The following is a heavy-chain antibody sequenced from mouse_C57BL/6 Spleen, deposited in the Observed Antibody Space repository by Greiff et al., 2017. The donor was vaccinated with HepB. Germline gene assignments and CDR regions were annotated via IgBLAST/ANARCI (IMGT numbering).Heavy chain of an antibody. CDR1: GYAFSSSW. D-gene: IGHD3-2*02. V-gene: IGHV1-82*01. J-gene: IGHJ3*01. CDR3: ARDSSDYSWFAY. Sequence: QVQLQQSGPELVKPGASVKISCKASGYAFSSSWMNWVKQRPGKGLEWIGRIYPGDGDTNYNGKFKGKATLTADKSSSTAYMQLSSLTSEDSAVYFCARDSSDYSWFAYWGQGTLVTVSA. CDR2: IYPGDGDT.